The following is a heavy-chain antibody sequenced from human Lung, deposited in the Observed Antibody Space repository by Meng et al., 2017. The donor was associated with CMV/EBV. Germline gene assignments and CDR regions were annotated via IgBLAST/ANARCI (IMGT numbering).Heavy chain of an antibody. J-gene: IGHJ4*02. CDR1: GFTFNTYG. V-gene: IGHV3-30*02. CDR3: AKDRYGSLYYFDY. Sequence: GSLLKISCTGSGFTFNTYGMHWVRQAPGKGLEWVAFIRYDGTNIKYADSVKGRITISRDNSKNTLSLQMDSLRAEDTAVYYCAKDRYGSLYYFDYWGQGALVTVSS. D-gene: IGHD5-18*01. CDR2: IRYDGTNI.